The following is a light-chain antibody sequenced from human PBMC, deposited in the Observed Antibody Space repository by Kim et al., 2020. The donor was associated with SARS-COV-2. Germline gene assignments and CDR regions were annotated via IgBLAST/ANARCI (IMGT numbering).Light chain of an antibody. CDR3: QQRRNLIS. J-gene: IGKJ5*01. CDR1: QSVGNS. V-gene: IGKV3-11*01. Sequence: EIVLTQSLGPLSLSPGERATLSCRASQSVGNSLAWYQQKPGQAPRLVIYDASNRATGIPVRFSGGGSGTDFTLTISSLEPDDFAVYYCQQRRNLISFGQGKRLEIK. CDR2: DAS.